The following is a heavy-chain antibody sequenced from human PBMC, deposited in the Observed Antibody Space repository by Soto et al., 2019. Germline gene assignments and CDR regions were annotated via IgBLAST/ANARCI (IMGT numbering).Heavy chain of an antibody. CDR3: ARAFSDAFDI. CDR1: GFTFSAYY. J-gene: IGHJ3*02. CDR2: VSSSGTGI. V-gene: IGHV3-11*01. Sequence: QVQLVESEGGLVKPGGSLRLSCAASGFTFSAYYTTWIRQAPGKGLAWVSYVSSSGTGIYYADSVKGRFTISRDNAKQSLYLQISSLRAEDTAVYYCARAFSDAFDIWGQGTMVTVAP.